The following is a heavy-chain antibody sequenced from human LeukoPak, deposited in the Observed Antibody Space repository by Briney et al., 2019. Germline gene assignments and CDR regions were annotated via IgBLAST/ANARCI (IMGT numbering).Heavy chain of an antibody. CDR1: GDTFTSYA. CDR2: IIPILGIA. J-gene: IGHJ4*02. Sequence: SVKVSCKASGDTFTSYAISWVRQAPGQGLEWMGRIIPILGIANYAQKFQGRVTMTPAKSTSTASMELSSLRSEATAVYYCARFFREGGEDYWGQGTLVTVSS. CDR3: ARFFREGGEDY. D-gene: IGHD3-16*01. V-gene: IGHV1-69*04.